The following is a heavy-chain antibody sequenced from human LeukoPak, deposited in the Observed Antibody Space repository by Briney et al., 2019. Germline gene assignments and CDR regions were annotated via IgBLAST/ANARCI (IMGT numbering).Heavy chain of an antibody. Sequence: PSETLSLTCTVSGHSISSGYYWGWIRPPPGKGLEWIGSIYHSGSTYYNPSLKSRVTISVDTSKNQFSLKLSSVIAADTAVYYCARARNYYDSSGFYYEGDAFDIWGQGTMVTVSS. CDR2: IYHSGST. V-gene: IGHV4-38-2*02. D-gene: IGHD3-22*01. CDR1: GHSISSGYY. J-gene: IGHJ3*02. CDR3: ARARNYYDSSGFYYEGDAFDI.